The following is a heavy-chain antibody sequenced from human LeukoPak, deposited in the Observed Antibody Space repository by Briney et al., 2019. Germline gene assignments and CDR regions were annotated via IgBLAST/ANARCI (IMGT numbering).Heavy chain of an antibody. D-gene: IGHD6-13*01. V-gene: IGHV1-18*01. Sequence: GASVNVSCKASGYTFTSYGISWVRQAPGQGLEWMGWISAYNGNTNYAQKLQGRVTMTTDTSTSTAYMELRSLRSDVTAVYYCASSGYSSSWYWFDYWGQGTLVTVSS. CDR1: GYTFTSYG. CDR2: ISAYNGNT. J-gene: IGHJ4*02. CDR3: ASSGYSSSWYWFDY.